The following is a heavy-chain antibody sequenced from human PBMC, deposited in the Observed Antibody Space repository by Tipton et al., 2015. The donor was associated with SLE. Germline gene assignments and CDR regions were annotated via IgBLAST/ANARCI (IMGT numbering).Heavy chain of an antibody. CDR1: GGSISSPGYA. CDR3: ARDRPLPTGIAVTGTLNVSDAFDI. J-gene: IGHJ3*02. Sequence: TLSLTCDVSGGSISSPGYACSWVRQPPGKGLEWVGNIHHNGKTYYNPSLKSRVTISEDRSKNQFSLKLTSVTAADTALYYCARDRPLPTGIAVTGTLNVSDAFDIWGRGTMVSVSS. V-gene: IGHV4-30-2*01. D-gene: IGHD6-19*01. CDR2: IHHNGKT.